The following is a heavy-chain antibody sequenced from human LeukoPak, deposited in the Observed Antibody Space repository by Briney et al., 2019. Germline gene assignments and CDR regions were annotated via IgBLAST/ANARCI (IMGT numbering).Heavy chain of an antibody. V-gene: IGHV1-24*01. CDR1: GNTLRELP. J-gene: IGHJ4*02. Sequence: ASVKVSCKLSGNTLRELPIQWVRQAGGKGLEWMAGFDPENAEIVYAQKFQGRVTMTEDTSTNTAYMELTTLTSDDTALYYCATRGSDFWSGFDYWGQGTQVTVSS. D-gene: IGHD3-3*01. CDR2: FDPENAEI. CDR3: ATRGSDFWSGFDY.